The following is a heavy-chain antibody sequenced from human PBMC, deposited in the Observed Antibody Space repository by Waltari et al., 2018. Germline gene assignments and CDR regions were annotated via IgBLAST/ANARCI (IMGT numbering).Heavy chain of an antibody. CDR3: ARDTYDSSGYYYYYYGMDV. CDR2: IYYSGST. D-gene: IGHD3-22*01. V-gene: IGHV4-59*01. CDR1: GGSISSYY. Sequence: QVQLQESGPGLVKPSETLSLTCTVSGGSISSYYWSWIRQPPGKGLEWIGYIYYSGSTNYNPSRKSRVTISVDTSKNQFSLKLSSVTAADTAVYYCARDTYDSSGYYYYYYGMDVWGQGTTVTVSS. J-gene: IGHJ6*02.